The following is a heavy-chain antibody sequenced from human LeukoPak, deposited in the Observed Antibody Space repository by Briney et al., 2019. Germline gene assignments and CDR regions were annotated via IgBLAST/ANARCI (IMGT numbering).Heavy chain of an antibody. D-gene: IGHD4-11*01. CDR1: GGSISNSGYY. CDR2: IYYSGST. CDR3: ARAPFNYYQAFDP. J-gene: IGHJ5*02. Sequence: SETLSLTRTVSGGSISNSGYYWGCIRQPPGKGLAWLGNIYYSGSTYYNPSLKSRATISVDTSKNQFSQKVPSVPAADTAAYYCARAPFNYYQAFDPWGQGTLVTVSS. V-gene: IGHV4-39*01.